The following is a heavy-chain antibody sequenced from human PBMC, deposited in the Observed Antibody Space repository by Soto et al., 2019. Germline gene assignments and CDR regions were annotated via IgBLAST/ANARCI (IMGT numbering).Heavy chain of an antibody. CDR1: GASISIKIYY. Sequence: QLQLQESGPGLVKPSATLSLTCSVSGASISIKIYYWAWIRQPPGKGLEWIGNIFYAGDTYYTPSFESRLTISVDLSQNQSSLRLSSVPAADTALYYCARLDLAYYGLEVWGQGATVLVSS. V-gene: IGHV4-39*01. J-gene: IGHJ6*02. CDR2: IFYAGDT. D-gene: IGHD3-9*01. CDR3: ARLDLAYYGLEV.